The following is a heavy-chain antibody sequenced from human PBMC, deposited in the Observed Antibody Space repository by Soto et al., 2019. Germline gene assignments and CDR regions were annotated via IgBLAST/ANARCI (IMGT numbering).Heavy chain of an antibody. CDR3: ARVGGVAARTFDY. V-gene: IGHV4-59*01. Sequence: LTCTVSGGSISPFYWSWVRQPPGKGLEWIGYLYYSGNTNYNPSLKSRVTISVDASKNQVSLRLTSVTAADTAVYYCARVGGVAARTFDYWGQGTVVTVSS. CDR1: GGSISPFY. J-gene: IGHJ4*02. CDR2: LYYSGNT. D-gene: IGHD2-15*01.